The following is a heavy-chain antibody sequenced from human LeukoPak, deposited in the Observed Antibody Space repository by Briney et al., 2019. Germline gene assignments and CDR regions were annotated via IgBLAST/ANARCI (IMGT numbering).Heavy chain of an antibody. Sequence: PGGSLRLSCVASGFTFSTYTMNWVRQAPGKGLEWVSCISGSNSYIHYADSVKGRFTISRDNAKNSLYLQMSSLRAEDTAVYYCARAPGTIYSNYASPDYWGQGTLVTVSS. CDR2: ISGSNSYI. V-gene: IGHV3-21*01. CDR3: ARAPGTIYSNYASPDY. CDR1: GFTFSTYT. J-gene: IGHJ4*02. D-gene: IGHD4-11*01.